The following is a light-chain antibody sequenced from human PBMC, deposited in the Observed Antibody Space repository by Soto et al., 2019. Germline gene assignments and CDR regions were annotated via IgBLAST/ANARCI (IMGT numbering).Light chain of an antibody. CDR2: AAP. CDR1: QNISCC. V-gene: IGKV1-39*01. J-gene: IGKJ2*01. CDR3: QQSYITPST. Sequence: DIQMTQSPSSLSASIGDRVTITWRAGQNISCCLNWHQHKTGHAPKVLIYAAPCLQAGVPQRCSGSGSGTDFTLSISSLQPEDCATDSCQQSYITPSTIGQGTKLELK.